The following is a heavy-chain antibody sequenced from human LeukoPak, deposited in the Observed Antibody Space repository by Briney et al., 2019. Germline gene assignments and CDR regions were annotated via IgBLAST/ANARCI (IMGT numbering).Heavy chain of an antibody. CDR3: ARLAWGRLDY. D-gene: IGHD7-27*01. CDR1: GYSISNGYY. V-gene: IGHV4-38-2*02. Sequence: SETLSLTCSVSGYSISNGYYWGWIRQPPGKGLEWIGSIYQSGSTYYNPSLKSRVTISVDTSKNQFSLKLSSVTAADTAVYCARLAWGRLDYWGQGTLVTVSS. J-gene: IGHJ4*02. CDR2: IYQSGST.